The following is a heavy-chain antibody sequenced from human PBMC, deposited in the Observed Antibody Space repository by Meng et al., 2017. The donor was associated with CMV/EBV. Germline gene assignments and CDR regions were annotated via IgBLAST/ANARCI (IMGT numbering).Heavy chain of an antibody. V-gene: IGHV3-23*01. CDR1: GFTFSNYA. D-gene: IGHD2-8*02. CDR3: GKGSCSGSSCYTDY. Sequence: GESLKISCVASGFTFSNYAMSWVRQAPGKGLEWVSTINFSGGSTYDADSLKGRFMISRDNSKDTLYLQMDSLRAEDAAVYYCGKGSCSGSSCYTDYWGQGTLVTVSS. J-gene: IGHJ4*02. CDR2: INFSGGST.